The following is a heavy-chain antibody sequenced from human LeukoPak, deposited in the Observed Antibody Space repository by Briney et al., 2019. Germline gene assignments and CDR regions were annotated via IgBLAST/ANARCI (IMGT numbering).Heavy chain of an antibody. Sequence: PAGGSLRLSCAASGFTFSSYAMHWVRQAPGKGLEWVAVISYDGSNKYYADSVKGRFTISRDNSKNTLYLQMNSLRAEDTAVYYCARNPRRYNYYYYGMDAWGQGTTVTVSS. J-gene: IGHJ6*02. D-gene: IGHD1-20*01. CDR2: ISYDGSNK. CDR1: GFTFSSYA. V-gene: IGHV3-30-3*01. CDR3: ARNPRRYNYYYYGMDA.